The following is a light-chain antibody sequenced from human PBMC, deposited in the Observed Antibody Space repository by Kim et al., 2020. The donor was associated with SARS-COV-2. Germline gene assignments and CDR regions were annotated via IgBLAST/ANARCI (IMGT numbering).Light chain of an antibody. CDR1: QSINNW. J-gene: IGKJ4*01. V-gene: IGKV1-5*03. CDR2: KAS. Sequence: GDRVTITCRASQSINNWLAWYQQKPGKAPKLLIYKASSLERGVPSRFSGSGSGTEFTLTISSLQPDDFASYYCQHYNGYPITFGGGTKVDI. CDR3: QHYNGYPIT.